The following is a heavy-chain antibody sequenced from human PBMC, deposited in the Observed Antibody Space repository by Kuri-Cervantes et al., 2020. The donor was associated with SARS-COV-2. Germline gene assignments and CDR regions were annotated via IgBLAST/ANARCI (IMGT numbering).Heavy chain of an antibody. CDR1: GGSISSSSYY. J-gene: IGHJ4*02. D-gene: IGHD3-10*01. V-gene: IGHV4-61*01. Sequence: SETLSLTCTVSGGSISSSSYYWGWIRQPPGKGLEWIGYISYSGSTNYNPSLKSRVTMSVDTSKNQFSLKLNSVTAADTAVYCCARDRGAFWGMGDYWGQGTLVTVSS. CDR3: ARDRGAFWGMGDY. CDR2: ISYSGST.